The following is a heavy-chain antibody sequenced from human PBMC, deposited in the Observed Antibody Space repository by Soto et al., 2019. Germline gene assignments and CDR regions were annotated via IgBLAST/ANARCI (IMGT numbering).Heavy chain of an antibody. J-gene: IGHJ6*02. CDR3: ARAMATGGYPMDV. CDR2: INPNSGGT. CDR1: GYTFTDYY. Sequence: QVQLVQSGAEVRGPGASVKVSCKASGYTFTDYYMHWVRQAPGQGLEWMGWINPNSGGTNYAQKXXXXXXXXXXXXXXXXXXXXXXXXXXXXXXXXXARAMATGGYPMDVWGQGTTVTVSS. V-gene: IGHV1-2*02. D-gene: IGHD2-8*02.